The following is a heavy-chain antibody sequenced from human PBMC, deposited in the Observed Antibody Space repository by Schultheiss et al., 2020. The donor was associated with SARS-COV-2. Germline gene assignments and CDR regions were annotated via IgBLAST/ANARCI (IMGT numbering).Heavy chain of an antibody. V-gene: IGHV3-48*01. Sequence: GGSLRLSCAASGFTVSSNYMSWVRQAPGKGLEWLAYIPGSSSTMYYADSVKGRFTISRDNAKNTLYLQMNSLRADDTAIYYCARAGNTGTFGGKFGMDVWGQGTTVTVSS. D-gene: IGHD1-14*01. CDR3: ARAGNTGTFGGKFGMDV. J-gene: IGHJ6*02. CDR2: IPGSSSTM. CDR1: GFTVSSNY.